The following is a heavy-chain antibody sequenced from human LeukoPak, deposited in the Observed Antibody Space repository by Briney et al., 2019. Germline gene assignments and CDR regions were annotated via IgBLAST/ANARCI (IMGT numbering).Heavy chain of an antibody. V-gene: IGHV5-51*01. D-gene: IGHD1-26*01. Sequence: GESLKISCKGSGYSFTSYWIGWVRQMPGKGLEWMGIIYPGDSDTRYSPSFQGQVTISADKSISTAYLQWSGLKASDTAMYYCARVGATWDDAFDIWGQGTMVTVSS. CDR3: ARVGATWDDAFDI. CDR1: GYSFTSYW. CDR2: IYPGDSDT. J-gene: IGHJ3*02.